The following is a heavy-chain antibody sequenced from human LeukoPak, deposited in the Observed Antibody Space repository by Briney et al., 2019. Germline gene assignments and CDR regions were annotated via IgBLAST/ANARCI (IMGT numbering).Heavy chain of an antibody. J-gene: IGHJ4*02. V-gene: IGHV3-23*01. CDR1: GITLSNYG. D-gene: IGHD3-10*01. CDR3: AKRGVIIRVILVGFHKEAYYFDS. Sequence: GGSLRLSCEVSGITLSNYGMSRVRQAPGRGLEWVAGISGSGGGTNYADSVKGRFTISRDNPKNTLYLQMNSLRAEDTAVYFCAKRGVIIRVILVGFHKEAYYFDSWGQGALVTVSS. CDR2: ISGSGGGT.